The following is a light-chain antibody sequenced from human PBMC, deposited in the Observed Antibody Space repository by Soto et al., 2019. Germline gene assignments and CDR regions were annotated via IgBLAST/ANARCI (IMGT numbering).Light chain of an antibody. Sequence: QSVLTQPASVSGAPGQLITISCTGTSRGYNFVSWYQQHPGKAPKLLIYEDSKRPSGVSNRFSGSKSGNTASLTISGLQAGDEADYHCCSYANTTPLVFGGGTKLTVL. CDR1: SRGYNF. V-gene: IGLV2-23*01. CDR3: CSYANTTPLV. CDR2: EDS. J-gene: IGLJ2*01.